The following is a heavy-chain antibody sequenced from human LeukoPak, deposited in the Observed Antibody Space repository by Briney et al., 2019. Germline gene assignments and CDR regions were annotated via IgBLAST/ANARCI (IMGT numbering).Heavy chain of an antibody. J-gene: IGHJ4*02. CDR2: MSYDGTYK. CDR3: AKGETTVTRYVDF. V-gene: IGHV3-30*18. Sequence: GGSLRLSCAASGFTFSSYGMHWVRQAPGRGLEWVAIMSYDGTYKFYADSVKGRFTISRDNSKNTVYLQMNSLRPEDTALYYCAKGETTVTRYVDFWGQGTLVTVSS. CDR1: GFTFSSYG. D-gene: IGHD4-17*01.